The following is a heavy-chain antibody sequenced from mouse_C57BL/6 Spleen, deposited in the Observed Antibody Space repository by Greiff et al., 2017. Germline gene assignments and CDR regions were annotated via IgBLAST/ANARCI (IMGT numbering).Heavy chain of an antibody. CDR1: GYTFTSYW. CDR3: ARLGYGSSYEGYIDV. CDR2: IDPSDSYT. J-gene: IGHJ1*03. V-gene: IGHV1-69*01. Sequence: QVQLQQPGAELVMPGASVKLSCKASGYTFTSYWLHWVKQRPGQGLEWIGEIDPSDSYTNYNQKFKGKSTLTVDKSSSTAYLQLSSLTSEDSAVYDCARLGYGSSYEGYIDVGGTGTTVTVAS. D-gene: IGHD1-1*01.